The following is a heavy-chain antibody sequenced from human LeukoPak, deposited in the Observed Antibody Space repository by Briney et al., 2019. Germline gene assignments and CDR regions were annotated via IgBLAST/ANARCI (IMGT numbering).Heavy chain of an antibody. CDR1: GYTFTSYG. Sequence: ASVKVSCKASGYTFTSYGISWVRQAPGQGLEWMGWISAYNGNTNYAQKLQGRVTMTTDTSTSTAYMELSRLRSDDTAVYYCASTRGSFFLLDPWGQGTLVTVSS. V-gene: IGHV1-18*01. CDR3: ASTRGSFFLLDP. J-gene: IGHJ5*02. D-gene: IGHD3-10*01. CDR2: ISAYNGNT.